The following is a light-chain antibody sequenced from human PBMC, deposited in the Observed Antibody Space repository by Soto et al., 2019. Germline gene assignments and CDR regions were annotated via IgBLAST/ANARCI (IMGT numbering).Light chain of an antibody. CDR3: QQGT. J-gene: IGKJ1*01. V-gene: IGKV3-11*01. CDR2: DAS. Sequence: EIVLTQSPSTVSLSPGDRATLSCRASQSIGNSLSWYQQKAGQAPRLLIYDASSRASGIPARFSGSGSGTVFTLTISSLEPEDFAVYFCQQGTFGQGTTVEI. CDR1: QSIGNS.